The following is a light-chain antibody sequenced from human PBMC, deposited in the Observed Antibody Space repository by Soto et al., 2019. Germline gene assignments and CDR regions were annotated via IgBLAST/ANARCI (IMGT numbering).Light chain of an antibody. CDR1: QSLVHSDGNTY. CDR2: KIS. J-gene: IGKJ1*01. Sequence: DVVLTQTALSSPVTLGQPASISCRSSQSLVHSDGNTYLSWLQQRPGQPPRLLIYKISNRFSGXXXXXXXXXXXXXXXXXIXRVEAEDVGVYYCMQLSHFPRTFGQGTKVEIK. V-gene: IGKV2-24*01. CDR3: MQLSHFPRT.